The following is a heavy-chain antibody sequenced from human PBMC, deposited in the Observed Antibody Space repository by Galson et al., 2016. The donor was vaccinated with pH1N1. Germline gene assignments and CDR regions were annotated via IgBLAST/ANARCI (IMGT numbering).Heavy chain of an antibody. Sequence: SLRLSCAASGFIFSNYVMTWVRQAPGKGLEWVSSISATGNSTYYADSVKGRFTISRDNFKNMLHLQLNSLRAEDTAMYYCAKDKIIALLRGVNYGPNWFDPWGQGTLVTVSS. CDR1: GFIFSNYV. J-gene: IGHJ5*02. D-gene: IGHD3-10*01. V-gene: IGHV3-23*01. CDR2: ISATGNST. CDR3: AKDKIIALLRGVNYGPNWFDP.